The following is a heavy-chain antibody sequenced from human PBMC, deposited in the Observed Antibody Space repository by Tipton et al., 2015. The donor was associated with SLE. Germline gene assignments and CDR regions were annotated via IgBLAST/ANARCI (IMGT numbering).Heavy chain of an antibody. D-gene: IGHD3-10*01. CDR2: INHSGST. Sequence: GLVKPSETLSLTCAVYGGSFSGYYWSWIRQPPGKGLEWIGEINHSGSTNYNPSLKSRVTISVDTSKNQFSLKLSSVTAADTAVYYCARDLGRSDMDVWGKGTTVTVSS. V-gene: IGHV4-34*01. J-gene: IGHJ6*03. CDR1: GGSFSGYY. CDR3: ARDLGRSDMDV.